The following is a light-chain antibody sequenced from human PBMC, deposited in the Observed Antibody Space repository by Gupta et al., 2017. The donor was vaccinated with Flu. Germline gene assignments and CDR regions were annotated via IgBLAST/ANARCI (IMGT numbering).Light chain of an antibody. CDR1: SSNIGSNV. Sequence: SSNIGSNVVSWYQQLPGTAPKLLIYNNNQRPSGVPDRFSGPKSGTSASLAISGLQSEDEAEYYCAAWDDSLNGLWVFGGGTKLTVL. V-gene: IGLV1-44*01. CDR3: AAWDDSLNGLWV. J-gene: IGLJ3*02. CDR2: NNN.